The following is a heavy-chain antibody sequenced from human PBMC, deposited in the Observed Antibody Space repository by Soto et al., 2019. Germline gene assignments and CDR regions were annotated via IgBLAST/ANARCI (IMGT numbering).Heavy chain of an antibody. CDR2: ISYDGSNK. J-gene: IGHJ6*02. Sequence: GGSLRLSCAASGFTFSSYAMHWVRQAPGKGLEWVAVISYDGSNKYYADSVKGRFTISRDNSKNTLYLQMDSLRAEDSAVYYCAKASSSWDGYYYYGMDVWGPGTTVTVS. CDR1: GFTFSSYA. V-gene: IGHV3-30*14. D-gene: IGHD6-13*01. CDR3: AKASSSWDGYYYYGMDV.